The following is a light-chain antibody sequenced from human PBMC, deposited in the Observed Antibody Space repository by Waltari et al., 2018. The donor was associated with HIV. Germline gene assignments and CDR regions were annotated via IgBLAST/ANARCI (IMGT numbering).Light chain of an antibody. CDR2: DAS. V-gene: IGKV1-33*01. Sequence: IQVPQSPSSLSASVGARVTITCQASQDINKYLNWYQQRLGKAPKLLIYDASNLETGVPARFSGAGSGTEFTFNISSLQPEDFATYYCQQYEKLPLTFGEGTRVDIK. CDR1: QDINKY. CDR3: QQYEKLPLT. J-gene: IGKJ3*01.